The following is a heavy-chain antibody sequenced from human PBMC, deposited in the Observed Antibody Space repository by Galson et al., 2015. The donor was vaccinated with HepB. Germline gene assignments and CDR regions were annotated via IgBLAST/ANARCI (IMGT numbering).Heavy chain of an antibody. CDR2: ISWDGGST. Sequence: SLRLSCAASGFTFDDYTMHWVRQAPGKGLEWVSLISWDGGSTYYADSVKGRFTISRDNSKNSLYLQMNSLRTEDTALYYCAKDRGGRDRVTVVTLGISDYWGQGTLVTVSS. D-gene: IGHD4-23*01. CDR3: AKDRGGRDRVTVVTLGISDY. J-gene: IGHJ4*02. V-gene: IGHV3-43*01. CDR1: GFTFDDYT.